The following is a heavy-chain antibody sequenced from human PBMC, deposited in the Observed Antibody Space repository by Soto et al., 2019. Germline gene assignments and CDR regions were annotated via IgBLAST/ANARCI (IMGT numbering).Heavy chain of an antibody. CDR1: GGTFSSYA. CDR2: IIPIFGTA. CDR3: AGHVVITTTIIVIEAGIPYYGMDV. Sequence: GASVKVSCKASGGTFSSYAISWVRQAPGQGLEWMGGIIPIFGTANYAQKFQGRVTITADKSTSTAYMELSSLRSEDTAVYYCAGHVVITTTIIVIEAGIPYYGMDVWGQGTTVTVSS. D-gene: IGHD3-22*01. V-gene: IGHV1-69*06. J-gene: IGHJ6*02.